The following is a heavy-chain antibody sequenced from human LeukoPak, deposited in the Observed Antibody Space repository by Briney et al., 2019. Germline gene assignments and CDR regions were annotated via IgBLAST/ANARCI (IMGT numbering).Heavy chain of an antibody. CDR1: GFTFSSSW. J-gene: IGHJ4*02. CDR2: IKEDGSEE. Sequence: GGSLRLSCAASGFTFSSSWMTWVRQAPGKGLEWVAHIKEDGSEEYYVDSVKGRFTISRDNAKNLLYLQMNSLRAEDTAVYYCARWNNDWEFDYWGQGTLVSVSS. CDR3: ARWNNDWEFDY. V-gene: IGHV3-7*05. D-gene: IGHD1/OR15-1a*01.